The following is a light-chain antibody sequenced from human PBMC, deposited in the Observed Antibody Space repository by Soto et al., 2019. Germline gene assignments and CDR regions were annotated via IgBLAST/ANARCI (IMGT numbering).Light chain of an antibody. CDR1: SSDVGGYNY. J-gene: IGLJ2*01. CDR3: SSYGGSNNFVI. Sequence: QSALTQPPSASGSPGQSVTISCTGTSSDVGGYNYVSWYQQHPGKAPKLMIYEVSQQPSGVPDRFSGSKSGNTASLTVSGLQAEDEADYYCSSYGGSNNFVILGGGTKLTVL. CDR2: EVS. V-gene: IGLV2-8*01.